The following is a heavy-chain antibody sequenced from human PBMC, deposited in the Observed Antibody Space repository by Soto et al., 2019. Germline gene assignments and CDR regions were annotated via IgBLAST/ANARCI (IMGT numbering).Heavy chain of an antibody. V-gene: IGHV1-2*02. CDR2: INPNSGGT. CDR3: ARGPSSYSSGWWNFDY. D-gene: IGHD6-19*01. Sequence: ASVKVSCKASGYTFTAYYMHWVRQAPGQGLEWMGWINPNSGGTNYAQKFLGRVTMTRDTSISAAYMELSRLTSDDTAVYYCARGPSSYSSGWWNFDYWGQGALVTVSS. J-gene: IGHJ4*02. CDR1: GYTFTAYY.